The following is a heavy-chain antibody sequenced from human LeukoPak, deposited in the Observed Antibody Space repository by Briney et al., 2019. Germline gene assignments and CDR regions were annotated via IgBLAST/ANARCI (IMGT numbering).Heavy chain of an antibody. CDR2: ISTSSSYI. V-gene: IGHV3-21*01. J-gene: IGHJ4*02. D-gene: IGHD1-26*01. CDR1: GFTFSDYT. Sequence: SGGSLRLSCEASGFTFSDYTMIWVRQAPGKGLECVSSISTSSSYIDYADSVNGRATTSRDNVKNSLYLQMNGLRAGDTALYYCTRGDFYVGAQDYWGQGTLVAVYS. CDR3: TRGDFYVGAQDY.